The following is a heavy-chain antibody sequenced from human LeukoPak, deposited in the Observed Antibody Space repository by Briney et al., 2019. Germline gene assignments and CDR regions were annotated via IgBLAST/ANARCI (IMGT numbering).Heavy chain of an antibody. D-gene: IGHD6-19*01. Sequence: ASVKVSRKASGYTFTSYDINWVRQATGQGLEWMGWMNPNSGNTGYAQKFQGRVTMTRNTSISTAYMELSSLRSEDTAVYYCARGRRGQWPNNWFDPWGQGTLVTVSS. CDR2: MNPNSGNT. V-gene: IGHV1-8*01. CDR1: GYTFTSYD. CDR3: ARGRRGQWPNNWFDP. J-gene: IGHJ5*02.